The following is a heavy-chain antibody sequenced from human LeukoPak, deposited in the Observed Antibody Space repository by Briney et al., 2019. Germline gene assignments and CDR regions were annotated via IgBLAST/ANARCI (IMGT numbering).Heavy chain of an antibody. J-gene: IGHJ4*02. CDR2: ISGNGGST. CDR1: ALTFSSYS. CDR3: ARIRSSLDY. D-gene: IGHD2-2*01. Sequence: PGGSLRLSCAASALTFSSYSMRWVRQAPGKVLEWVAAISGNGGSTYYADSVKGRFTITRDNSRNTLYLQMNSLRAQDTAVYCCARIRSSLDYWGQGTLVTVTS. V-gene: IGHV3-23*01.